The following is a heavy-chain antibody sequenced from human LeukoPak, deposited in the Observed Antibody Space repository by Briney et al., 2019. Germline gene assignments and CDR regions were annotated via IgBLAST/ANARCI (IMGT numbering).Heavy chain of an antibody. CDR3: ARRVWGAAMVNY. Sequence: SETLSLXCTVSGGSISSSSYYWGWIRQPPGKGLEWIGSIYYSGITYYNPSLKSRATISVDTSKNQFSLKLSSVTAADTAVYYCARRVWGAAMVNYWGQGTLVTVSS. D-gene: IGHD5-18*01. V-gene: IGHV4-39*01. CDR1: GGSISSSSYY. J-gene: IGHJ4*02. CDR2: IYYSGIT.